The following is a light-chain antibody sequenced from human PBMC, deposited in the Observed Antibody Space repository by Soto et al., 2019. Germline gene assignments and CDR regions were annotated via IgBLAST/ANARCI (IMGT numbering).Light chain of an antibody. J-gene: IGKJ5*01. CDR2: GAS. V-gene: IGKV1-12*01. CDR3: QHATTFPIT. CDR1: QDIRTW. Sequence: QMTQSPSSVSAYVGDRVTITCRASQDIRTWLAWYQQKAGKAAKILIYGASTLQSGVPSRFSGSGSGTYFTLTISSLQPEDSATYYCQHATTFPITFGQGTRLEIK.